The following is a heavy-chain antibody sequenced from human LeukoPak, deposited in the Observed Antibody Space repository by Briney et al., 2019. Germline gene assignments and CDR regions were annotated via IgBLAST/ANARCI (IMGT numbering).Heavy chain of an antibody. CDR3: ARRELAGSTAYFDY. CDR1: GYTFTSYY. D-gene: IGHD1-26*01. J-gene: IGHJ4*02. Sequence: ASVKVSCKASGYTFTSYYIHWVRQAPGQGLEWMGIINPSGGSTNYAPDFQGRVTMTRDTSTSTVYMELSSLRSEDTAVYHCARRELAGSTAYFDYWGQGTLVTVSS. V-gene: IGHV1-46*01. CDR2: INPSGGST.